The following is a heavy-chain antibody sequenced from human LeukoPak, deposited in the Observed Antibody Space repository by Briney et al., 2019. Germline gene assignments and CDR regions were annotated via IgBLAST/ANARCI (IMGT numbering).Heavy chain of an antibody. CDR2: IYPGDSDT. V-gene: IGHV5-51*01. CDR1: GYSFTSYW. J-gene: IGHJ6*02. CDR3: ATNIVGAARYYYGMDV. D-gene: IGHD1-26*01. Sequence: GESLKISCKGSGYSFTSYWIGWVRQMPGKGLEWMGIIYPGDSDTRYSPSFQGQVTISADKSISTAYLQWSSLKASDTAMYYCATNIVGAARYYYGMDVWGQGTTVTVSS.